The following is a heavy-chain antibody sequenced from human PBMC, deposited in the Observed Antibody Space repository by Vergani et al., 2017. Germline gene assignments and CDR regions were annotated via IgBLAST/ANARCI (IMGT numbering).Heavy chain of an antibody. D-gene: IGHD2-2*01. CDR2: TRNKANSYTT. V-gene: IGHV3-72*01. Sequence: EVQLVESGGGLVQPGGSLRLSCAASGFTFSDHYMDWVRQAPGKGLEWVGRTRNKANSYTTEYAASVKGRLTISRDDSKNSLYLQMNSLKIEDTAVYYCARLGYCSSTTCRQAFDIWGQGTMVTVS. J-gene: IGHJ3*02. CDR3: ARLGYCSSTTCRQAFDI. CDR1: GFTFSDHY.